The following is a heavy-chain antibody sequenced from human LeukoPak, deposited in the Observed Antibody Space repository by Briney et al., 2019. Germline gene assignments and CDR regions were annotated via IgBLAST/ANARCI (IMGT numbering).Heavy chain of an antibody. CDR3: APNPHYYDSSGYYY. Sequence: PGGALRLSCAASGFTFSSYAMRWVHQAPGKGLEWVAVISYDGSNKYYADSVKGRFTISRDNSKNTLYLQMNSLRAEDTAVYYCAPNPHYYDSSGYYYGGQRTLVTVSS. J-gene: IGHJ4*02. CDR1: GFTFSSYA. V-gene: IGHV3-30*04. D-gene: IGHD3-22*01. CDR2: ISYDGSNK.